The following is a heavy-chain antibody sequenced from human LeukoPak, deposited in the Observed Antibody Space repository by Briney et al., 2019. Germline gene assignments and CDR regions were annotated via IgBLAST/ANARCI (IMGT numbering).Heavy chain of an antibody. CDR3: ARTYYYDSRDAFDI. J-gene: IGHJ3*02. CDR1: GYTFTSYG. CDR2: ISADNGNT. D-gene: IGHD3-22*01. Sequence: ASVKVSCKASGYTFTSYGISWVRQAPGQGLEWIGWISADNGNTNYAQKLQGRVTMTTDTSTSTAYMELRSLRSDDTAVYYCARTYYYDSRDAFDIWGQGTMVTVSS. V-gene: IGHV1-18*01.